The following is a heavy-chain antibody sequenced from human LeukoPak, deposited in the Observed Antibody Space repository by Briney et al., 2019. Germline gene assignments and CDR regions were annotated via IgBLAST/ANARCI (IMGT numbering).Heavy chain of an antibody. D-gene: IGHD1-14*01. CDR2: ISGGGGST. CDR3: AKGSGINHYHWIDP. Sequence: GGSLRLSCAASEFAFSNYAMNWVRQAPGKGLEWVSGISGGGGSTYYADSVKGRFTISRDNSKNTLYLQMDSLRAEDTALYYCAKGSGINHYHWIDPWGQGTLVTVSS. CDR1: EFAFSNYA. J-gene: IGHJ5*02. V-gene: IGHV3-23*01.